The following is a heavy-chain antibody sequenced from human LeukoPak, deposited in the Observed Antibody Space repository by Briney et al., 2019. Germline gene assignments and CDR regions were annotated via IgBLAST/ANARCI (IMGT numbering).Heavy chain of an antibody. CDR1: GFTFSSYS. V-gene: IGHV3-48*04. Sequence: GGSLRLSCAASGFTFSSYSMNWVRQAPGKGLEWVSYISSSSSTIYYADSVKGRFTISRDNSKNSLYLQMNSLRTEDTALYYCAKEMFSTTVVTPFDYWGQGTLVTVSS. CDR2: ISSSSSTI. D-gene: IGHD4-23*01. CDR3: AKEMFSTTVVTPFDY. J-gene: IGHJ4*02.